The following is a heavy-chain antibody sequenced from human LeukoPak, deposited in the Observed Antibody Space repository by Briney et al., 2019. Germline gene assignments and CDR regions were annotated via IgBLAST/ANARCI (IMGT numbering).Heavy chain of an antibody. CDR3: AKPMDSSGYGHFDY. CDR2: ISHDGSNQ. V-gene: IGHV3-30*18. CDR1: GFTFSRFG. Sequence: GGSLRLSCAASGFTFSRFGIHWVRQAPGKGLEWVALISHDGSNQYYGASVKGRFTISRDNSKNTLYLQMDSLRVEDTAVCYCAKPMDSSGYGHFDYWGQGTLVTVSS. J-gene: IGHJ4*02. D-gene: IGHD3-22*01.